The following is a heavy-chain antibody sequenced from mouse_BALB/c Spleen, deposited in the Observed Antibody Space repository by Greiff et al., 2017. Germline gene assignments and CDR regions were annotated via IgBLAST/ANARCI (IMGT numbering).Heavy chain of an antibody. Sequence: EVQLQESGPGLVKPSQSLSLTCTVTGYSITSDYAWNWIRQFPGNKLEWMGYISYSGSTSYNPSLKSRISITRDTSKNQFFLQLNSVTTEDTATYYCARRDYGRGYFDYWGQGTTLTVSS. CDR3: ARRDYGRGYFDY. D-gene: IGHD1-1*01. CDR1: GYSITSDYA. J-gene: IGHJ2*01. CDR2: ISYSGST. V-gene: IGHV3-2*02.